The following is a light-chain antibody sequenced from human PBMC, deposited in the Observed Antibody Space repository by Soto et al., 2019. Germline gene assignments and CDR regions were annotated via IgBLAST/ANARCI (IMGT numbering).Light chain of an antibody. CDR3: QQYNNWPRT. V-gene: IGKV3-15*01. J-gene: IGKJ1*01. CDR2: GAS. Sequence: EMVMAQSPATLSVSPGERATLSCRASLSVSRNLAWYQQKPGQAPRLLIYGASTRATGIPARFSGSGSGTEFTLTISSLQSEDFAVYYCQQYNNWPRTFGQGTKVDIK. CDR1: LSVSRN.